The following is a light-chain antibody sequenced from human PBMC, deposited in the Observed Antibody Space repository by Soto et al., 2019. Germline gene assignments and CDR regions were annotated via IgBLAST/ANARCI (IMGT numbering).Light chain of an antibody. CDR3: QQYGRSDRIT. J-gene: IGKJ5*01. CDR1: QSVSSSC. Sequence: EIVLTQSPGTLSLSPGERATLSCRASQSVSSSCLAWYQLKPGQAPRLLIYDASSRATAIPDRFSGSGSGTDFTLTISRLEPEDFAEYYCQQYGRSDRITFGQGTRLEIK. V-gene: IGKV3-20*01. CDR2: DAS.